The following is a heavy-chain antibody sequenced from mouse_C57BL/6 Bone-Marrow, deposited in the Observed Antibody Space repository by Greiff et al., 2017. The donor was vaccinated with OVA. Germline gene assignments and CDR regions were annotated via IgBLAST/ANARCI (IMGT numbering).Heavy chain of an antibody. CDR3: AREAYACGDY. J-gene: IGHJ2*01. D-gene: IGHD6-1*01. CDR2: INPSNGGT. Sequence: QVHVKQSGTELVKPGASVKLSCKASGYTFTSYWMHWVKQRPGQGLEWIGNINPSNGGTNYNEKFKSKATLTVDQSSSTAYMQLSSLTSEDSAVYYCAREAYACGDYWGQGTTLTVSS. V-gene: IGHV1-53*01. CDR1: GYTFTSYW.